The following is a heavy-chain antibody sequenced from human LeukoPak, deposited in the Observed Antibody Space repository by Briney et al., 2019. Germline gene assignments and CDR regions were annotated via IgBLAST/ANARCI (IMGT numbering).Heavy chain of an antibody. J-gene: IGHJ4*02. D-gene: IGHD5-18*01. Sequence: GGSLRLSCAASGFTFSSYSMNWVRQAPGKGLEWVSSISSSSSYIYYADSVKGRFTISRDNAKNSLYLQMNSLRAEDTAVYYCAKRIQSAMAMGYWGQGTLVTVSS. CDR3: AKRIQSAMAMGY. CDR2: ISSSSSYI. CDR1: GFTFSSYS. V-gene: IGHV3-21*04.